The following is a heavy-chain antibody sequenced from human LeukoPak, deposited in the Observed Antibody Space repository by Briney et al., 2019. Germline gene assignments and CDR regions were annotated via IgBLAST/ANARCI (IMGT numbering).Heavy chain of an antibody. D-gene: IGHD3-10*01. Sequence: GGSLRLSCSASGFTFSSYAMHWVRQAPGKGLEWVAVISYDGSNKYYADSVKGRFTISRDNSKNTLYLQMNSLRAEDTAVYYCARDFDYYGSGSFFDYWGQGTLVTVSS. CDR3: ARDFDYYGSGSFFDY. CDR1: GFTFSSYA. V-gene: IGHV3-30-3*01. CDR2: ISYDGSNK. J-gene: IGHJ4*02.